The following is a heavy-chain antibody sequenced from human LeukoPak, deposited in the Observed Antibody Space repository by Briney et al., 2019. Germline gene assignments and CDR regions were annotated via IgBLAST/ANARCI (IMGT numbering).Heavy chain of an antibody. CDR1: GFTFSSYA. CDR3: AKEPASSGWFDP. V-gene: IGHV3-30-3*01. CDR2: ISYDGSNK. J-gene: IGHJ5*02. D-gene: IGHD6-19*01. Sequence: QPGGSLRLSCAASGFTFSSYAMHWVRQAPGKGLEWVAVISYDGSNKYYADSVKGRFTISRDNSKNTLYLQMNSLRAEDTAVYYCAKEPASSGWFDPWGQGTLVAVSS.